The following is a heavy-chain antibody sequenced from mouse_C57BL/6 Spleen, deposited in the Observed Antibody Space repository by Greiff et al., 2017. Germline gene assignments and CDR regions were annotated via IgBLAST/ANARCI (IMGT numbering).Heavy chain of an antibody. Sequence: VQLQESGPELVKPGASVKLSCKASGYTFTSYDINWVKQRPGQGLAWIGWIYPRDGSTKYNEKFKGKATLTVDTSSSPAYMERHSLTSEDSAVYFCAKEPNWDREVYGYFDVVGTGTTVTVSS. D-gene: IGHD4-1*01. CDR2: IYPRDGST. J-gene: IGHJ1*03. CDR1: GYTFTSYD. CDR3: AKEPNWDREVYGYFDV. V-gene: IGHV1-85*01.